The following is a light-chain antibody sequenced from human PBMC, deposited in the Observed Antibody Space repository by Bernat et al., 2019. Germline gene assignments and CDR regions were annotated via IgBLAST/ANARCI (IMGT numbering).Light chain of an antibody. Sequence: AIRMTQSSSSFSASTGDRVTITCRASQGISSYLAWYQQKPGKAPKLLIYAASTLQSGVSSRFSGSGSGTDFTLTISCLQSEDFATYYCQQYYSYSRFTFGGGTKVEIK. CDR2: AAS. J-gene: IGKJ4*01. CDR1: QGISSY. CDR3: QQYYSYSRFT. V-gene: IGKV1-8*01.